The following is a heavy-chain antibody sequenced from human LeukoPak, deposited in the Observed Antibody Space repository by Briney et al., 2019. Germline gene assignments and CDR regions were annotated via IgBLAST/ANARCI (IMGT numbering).Heavy chain of an antibody. V-gene: IGHV3-30*03. CDR2: ISYDGSNK. CDR1: GFTFSSYG. CDR3: AREAYYYDTRTDFDY. D-gene: IGHD3-22*01. Sequence: GGSLRLSCAASGFTFSSYGMHWVRQAPGKGLEWVAVISYDGSNKYYADSVKGRFTISRDNSKNTLYLQMNSLRAEDTAVYYCAREAYYYDTRTDFDYWGQGTLVTVSS. J-gene: IGHJ4*02.